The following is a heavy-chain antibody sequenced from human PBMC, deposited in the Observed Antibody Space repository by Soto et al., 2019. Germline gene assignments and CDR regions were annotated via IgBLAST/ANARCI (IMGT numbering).Heavy chain of an antibody. CDR3: ASSYCSGGSCYPINFDY. J-gene: IGHJ4*02. V-gene: IGHV4-30-4*01. CDR2: IYYSGST. Sequence: QVQLQESGPGLVKPSQTLSLTCTVSGGSISSGDYYWSWIRQPPGKGLEWIGYIYYSGSTYYNPSLKSRVTISVDTSKNQFSLKLSSVTAADTAVYYCASSYCSGGSCYPINFDYWGQGTLVTVSS. CDR1: GGSISSGDYY. D-gene: IGHD2-15*01.